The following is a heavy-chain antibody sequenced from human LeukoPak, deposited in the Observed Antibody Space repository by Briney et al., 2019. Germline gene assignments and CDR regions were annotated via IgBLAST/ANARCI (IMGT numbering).Heavy chain of an antibody. CDR3: AKGGAVVPPGNYLDS. Sequence: GGSLRLSCTASGFTFSSYALNWVRQATGKGLEWVSAISGRGDRSYYTDSVKGRFTISRDNSKNTLFLQMNSLRVEDTALYYCAKGGAVVPPGNYLDSWGQGTLVTVSS. CDR2: ISGRGDRS. V-gene: IGHV3-23*01. CDR1: GFTFSSYA. D-gene: IGHD2-2*01. J-gene: IGHJ4*02.